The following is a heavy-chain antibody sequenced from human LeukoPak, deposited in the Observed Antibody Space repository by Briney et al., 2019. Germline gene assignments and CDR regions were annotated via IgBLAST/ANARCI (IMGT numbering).Heavy chain of an antibody. CDR3: AKEGTPQVSTWYDL. CDR2: ISYEGGTQ. Sequence: GMSLRLSCAASGVTLIPYGMHWVRQAPGKGLEWVAVISYEGGTQHYADSVKGRFIISRDNPRNTLYLQMNILRTEDTAVYYCAKEGTPQVSTWYDLWGQGTQVIVSS. CDR1: GVTLIPYG. J-gene: IGHJ5*02. V-gene: IGHV3-30*18. D-gene: IGHD2-2*01.